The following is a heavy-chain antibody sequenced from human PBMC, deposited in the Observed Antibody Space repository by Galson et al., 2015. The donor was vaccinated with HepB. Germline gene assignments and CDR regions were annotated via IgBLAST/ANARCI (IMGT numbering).Heavy chain of an antibody. D-gene: IGHD5-18*01. Sequence: SVKVSCKVSGYTLTELSMHWVRQAPGKGLEWMGGFDPEDGETIYAQKFQGRVTMTEDTSTDTAYMELSSLRSEDTAVYYCATGYSYGYSWFDYWGQGTLVTVSS. CDR1: GYTLTELS. CDR3: ATGYSYGYSWFDY. J-gene: IGHJ4*02. CDR2: FDPEDGET. V-gene: IGHV1-24*01.